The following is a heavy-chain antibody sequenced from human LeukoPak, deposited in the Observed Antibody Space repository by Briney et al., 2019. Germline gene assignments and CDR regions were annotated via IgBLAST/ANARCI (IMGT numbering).Heavy chain of an antibody. CDR1: GFTFSTYW. V-gene: IGHV3-7*05. J-gene: IGHJ4*02. CDR2: IEHDGSDQ. CDR3: ARHDSSGYYSSDY. Sequence: GGSLRLSCAASGFTFSTYWMSWVRQAPGKGLEWVANIEHDGSDQYYADSVEGRFTISRDNAKNSLYLQMNSLRAEDTAVYYCARHDSSGYYSSDYWGQGTLVTVSS. D-gene: IGHD3-22*01.